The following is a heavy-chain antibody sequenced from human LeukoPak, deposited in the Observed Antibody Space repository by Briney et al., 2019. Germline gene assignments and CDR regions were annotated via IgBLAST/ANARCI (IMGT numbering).Heavy chain of an antibody. CDR2: INPNSGDT. D-gene: IGHD6-19*01. V-gene: IGHV1-2*02. CDR3: ARVGSSGWYVHPTLDY. J-gene: IGHJ4*02. CDR1: GYTFTGYY. Sequence: GASVKVSCKASGYTFTGYYMHWVRLAPGQGLEWMGWINPNSGDTNYAQKFQGRVTVTRDTSISTAYMELSRLRFDDTAVYYCARVGSSGWYVHPTLDYWGQGTLVTVSS.